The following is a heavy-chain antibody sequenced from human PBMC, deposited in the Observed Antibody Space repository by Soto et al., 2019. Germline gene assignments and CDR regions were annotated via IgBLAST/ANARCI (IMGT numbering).Heavy chain of an antibody. J-gene: IGHJ6*02. V-gene: IGHV3-23*01. CDR2: ISDSVITT. Sequence: PGGSLRLCCAASGFTFSTDAMTWVHQAPGKGREWVSTISDSVITTYYADSVKGRFTISRDNSNNTLYLQMNSLRAEDTAVYYYWRWAKLERTVNSYYCMDVWCQGTTVTVS. CDR1: GFTFSTDA. D-gene: IGHD1-1*01. CDR3: WRWAKLERTVNSYYCMDV.